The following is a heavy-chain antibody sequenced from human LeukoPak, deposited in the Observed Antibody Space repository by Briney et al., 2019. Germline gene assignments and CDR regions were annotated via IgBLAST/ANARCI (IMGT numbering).Heavy chain of an antibody. V-gene: IGHV4-59*01. CDR3: ASNGSPWYFDY. Sequence: SETLSLTCTVSGGSISSYYWSWIRQPAGKGLEWIGYMYNSGSTNYNPSLKSRVTISLDMSKKQFSLKLRSVTAADTGVYYCASNGSPWYFDYWGQGTLVTVSS. CDR2: MYNSGST. J-gene: IGHJ4*02. D-gene: IGHD1-26*01. CDR1: GGSISSYY.